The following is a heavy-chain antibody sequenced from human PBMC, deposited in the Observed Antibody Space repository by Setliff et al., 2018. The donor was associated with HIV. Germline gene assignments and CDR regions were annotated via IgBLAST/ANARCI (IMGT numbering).Heavy chain of an antibody. CDR3: SRWPFDY. D-gene: IGHD5-12*01. J-gene: IGHJ4*02. CDR1: GFTFGDYL. CDR2: IDLGGSII. Sequence: GGSLRLSCTASGFTFGDYLMSWVRQAPGKGLELVSYIDLGGSIIHYADSVRGRFTISRDDARKSVFLQMDSLRAEDTAMYYCSRWPFDYWGQGALVTVSS. V-gene: IGHV3-11*04.